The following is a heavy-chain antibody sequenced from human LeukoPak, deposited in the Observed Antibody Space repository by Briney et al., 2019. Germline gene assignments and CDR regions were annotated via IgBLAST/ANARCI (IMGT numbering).Heavy chain of an antibody. Sequence: QPGRSLRLSCTASGFTFSSYAMSWVRQAPGKGLECVSAISGSGSSTYSADSMKGRFTISRDNSKNTLYLQMNSLRAEDTAVYYCARGQRYYGSGSPSPHWGQGTLVTVSS. D-gene: IGHD3-10*01. J-gene: IGHJ4*02. V-gene: IGHV3-23*01. CDR3: ARGQRYYGSGSPSPH. CDR2: ISGSGSST. CDR1: GFTFSSYA.